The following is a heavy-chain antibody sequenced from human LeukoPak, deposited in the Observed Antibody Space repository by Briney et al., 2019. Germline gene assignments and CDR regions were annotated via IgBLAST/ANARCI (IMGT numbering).Heavy chain of an antibody. J-gene: IGHJ4*02. V-gene: IGHV3-11*01. Sequence: GGSLRLSCAASGFFVRDFYMAWIRQRPGKGLEWVSHISTTGNTINYADSVMGRFTISRDTVKESLYLKLTSLTTEDTAVYYCARERWSGGFDYWGQGTLVTVSS. CDR1: GFFVRDFY. D-gene: IGHD2-15*01. CDR2: ISTTGNTI. CDR3: ARERWSGGFDY.